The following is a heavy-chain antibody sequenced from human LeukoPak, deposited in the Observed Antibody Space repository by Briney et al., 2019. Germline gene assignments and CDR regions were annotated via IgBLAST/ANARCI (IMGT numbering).Heavy chain of an antibody. Sequence: GGSLRLSCAASGFTVSSNYMSWVRQAPGKGLEWVSVIYSGGSTYYADSVKGRFTISRDNAKNTLYLQMYRLRAEDTAVYYCVRVSSSGWRRFKGNDAFDIWGQGTMVTVSS. CDR1: GFTVSSNY. V-gene: IGHV3-53*01. D-gene: IGHD6-19*01. CDR3: VRVSSSGWRRFKGNDAFDI. J-gene: IGHJ3*02. CDR2: IYSGGST.